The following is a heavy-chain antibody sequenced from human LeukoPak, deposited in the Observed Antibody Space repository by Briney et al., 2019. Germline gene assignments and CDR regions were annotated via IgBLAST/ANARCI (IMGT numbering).Heavy chain of an antibody. D-gene: IGHD6-13*01. CDR1: GFTVSSNY. CDR3: ARNGYTSSWYRN. CDR2: IHSGGST. Sequence: GGSLRLSCAASGFTVSSNYMSWVRQAPGEGLEWVSVIHSGGSTYYADSVKGRFTISRDNSKNTLYLQMNSLRAEDTAVYYCARNGYTSSWYRNWGQGTLVTVSS. V-gene: IGHV3-53*01. J-gene: IGHJ4*02.